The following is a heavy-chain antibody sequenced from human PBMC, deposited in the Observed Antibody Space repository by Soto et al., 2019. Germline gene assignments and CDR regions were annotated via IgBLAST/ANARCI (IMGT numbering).Heavy chain of an antibody. J-gene: IGHJ4*02. V-gene: IGHV3-9*01. D-gene: IGHD2-15*01. CDR1: GFTFDDYA. Sequence: EVQLVESGGGLVQPGRSLRLSCEASGFTFDDYAMHWVRQAPGEGLEWVASISWTSGSIGYGDSVKGRFTISRDNAKNSLFLQMNSLRAEDTAKYYCAKDPCSRGSCYSAYDYWGQGTLVTVSS. CDR2: ISWTSGSI. CDR3: AKDPCSRGSCYSAYDY.